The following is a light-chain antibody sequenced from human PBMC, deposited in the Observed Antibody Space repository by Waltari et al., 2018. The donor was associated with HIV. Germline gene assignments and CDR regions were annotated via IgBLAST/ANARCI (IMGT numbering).Light chain of an antibody. J-gene: IGLJ1*01. CDR3: AAWDDSLSGFYV. V-gene: IGLV1-47*01. CDR2: RNN. Sequence: QSVLTQPPSASGTPGQRVTIRCSGSSFNIGSNFVYWYQQLPGAAPKLLIYRNNQRPSGVPGRFSGSKSGTSASLAISGLRSEDEADYYCAAWDDSLSGFYVVGTGTKVTVL. CDR1: SFNIGSNF.